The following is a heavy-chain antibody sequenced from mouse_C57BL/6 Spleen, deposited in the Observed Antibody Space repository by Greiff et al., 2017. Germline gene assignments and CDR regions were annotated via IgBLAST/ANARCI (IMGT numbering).Heavy chain of an antibody. Sequence: VQLQQSGPELVKPGASVKISCKASGYTFTDYYMNWVKQSHGKSLEWIGDINPNNGGTSYNQKFKGKATLTVDKSSSTAYMELRSLTSEDSAVYYCASRANWGAWFAYWGQGTLVTVSA. CDR3: ASRANWGAWFAY. J-gene: IGHJ3*01. CDR2: INPNNGGT. CDR1: GYTFTDYY. V-gene: IGHV1-26*01. D-gene: IGHD4-1*01.